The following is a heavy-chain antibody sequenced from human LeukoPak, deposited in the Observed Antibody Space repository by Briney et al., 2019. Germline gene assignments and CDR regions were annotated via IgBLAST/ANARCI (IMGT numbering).Heavy chain of an antibody. CDR3: AREVRSPIRGGRWFDP. V-gene: IGHV3-21*01. D-gene: IGHD3-10*01. Sequence: GGSLRLSCAASGFTFSSYSMNWVRQAPGKGLEWVSSISSSSSYIYYADSEKGRFTISRDNAKNSLYLQMNSLRAEDTAVYYCAREVRSPIRGGRWFDPWGQGTLVTVSS. J-gene: IGHJ5*02. CDR2: ISSSSSYI. CDR1: GFTFSSYS.